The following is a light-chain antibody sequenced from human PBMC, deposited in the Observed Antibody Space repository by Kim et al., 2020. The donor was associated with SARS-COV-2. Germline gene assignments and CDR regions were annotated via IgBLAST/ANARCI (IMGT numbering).Light chain of an antibody. CDR2: LAS. J-gene: IGKJ2*01. CDR1: ENIGTW. Sequence: SASVGDRITITCLASENIGTWLAWYQQKPGRAPSLLIYLASTLESGVPSRFSGTGSGTEFSLSITSLQPDDFATYYCQHYSRFPYTFGQGTKLEI. V-gene: IGKV1-5*03. CDR3: QHYSRFPYT.